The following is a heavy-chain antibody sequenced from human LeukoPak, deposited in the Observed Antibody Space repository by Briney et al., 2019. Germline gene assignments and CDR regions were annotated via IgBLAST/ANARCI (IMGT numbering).Heavy chain of an antibody. D-gene: IGHD4-17*01. CDR3: ARDLTVTRNWD. Sequence: GASVKVSCKASGYTFTSYYMHWVRQAPGQGLEWMGIIDPSGGSTSYPQKFQGRVTMTRDTSTSTVYMELSSLRSEDTAVYYCARDLTVTRNWDWGQGTLVTVSS. V-gene: IGHV1-46*01. CDR2: IDPSGGST. J-gene: IGHJ4*02. CDR1: GYTFTSYY.